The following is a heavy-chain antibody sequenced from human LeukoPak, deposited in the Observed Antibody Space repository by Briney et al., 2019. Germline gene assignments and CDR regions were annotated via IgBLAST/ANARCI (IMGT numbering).Heavy chain of an antibody. J-gene: IGHJ3*02. CDR2: IKQDGSEK. Sequence: GGSLRLSCAASGFTFTTYWMSWVRQAPGKGLEWVANIKQDGSEKYYVDSVKGRFTISRDNSKNTLYLQMNSLRAEDTAVYYCACPVRGPEAFDIWGQGTMVTVSS. V-gene: IGHV3-7*03. D-gene: IGHD3-10*01. CDR1: GFTFTTYW. CDR3: ACPVRGPEAFDI.